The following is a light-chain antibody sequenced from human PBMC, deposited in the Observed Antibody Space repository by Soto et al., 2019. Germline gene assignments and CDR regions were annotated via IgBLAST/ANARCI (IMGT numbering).Light chain of an antibody. CDR3: QQYDTFPRT. Sequence: IGLTQSPGTLSLSPGDRATLSCRASQSLSSNYLAWYQQKRGQAPRLLIYGASNRATDIPDRFSGSGSGTEFALTITRLEPADFAVYFCQQYDTFPRTFGQGTKVEIQ. V-gene: IGKV3-20*01. CDR1: QSLSSNY. CDR2: GAS. J-gene: IGKJ1*01.